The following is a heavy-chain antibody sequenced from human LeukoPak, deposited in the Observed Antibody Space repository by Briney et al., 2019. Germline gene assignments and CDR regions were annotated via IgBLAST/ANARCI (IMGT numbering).Heavy chain of an antibody. CDR2: INHSGST. CDR1: GGSFSGYY. Sequence: SETLSLTCAVYGGSFSGYYWSWIRQPPGKGLEWIGEINHSGSTNYNPSLKSRVTISVDTSKNQFSLKLSSVTAADTAVYYCARQGPPGIVVAHAFDIWGQGTMVTVSS. J-gene: IGHJ3*02. V-gene: IGHV4-34*01. CDR3: ARQGPPGIVVAHAFDI. D-gene: IGHD6-19*01.